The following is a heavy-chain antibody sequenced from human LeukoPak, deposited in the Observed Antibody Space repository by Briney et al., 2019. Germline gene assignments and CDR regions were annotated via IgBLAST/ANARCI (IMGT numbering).Heavy chain of an antibody. D-gene: IGHD4-17*01. V-gene: IGHV3-20*04. CDR2: INWMGGTT. CDR1: GFNFDDYG. J-gene: IGHJ4*02. CDR3: AKGSDYGLSSFDS. Sequence: GGSLRLSCAASGFNFDDYGMSWVRQVPGKGLEWVSGINWMGGTTSYAASVLGRFLITRDNAKNSLYLEMNRLTAEDTAFYYCAKGSDYGLSSFDSWGQGTPVTVSS.